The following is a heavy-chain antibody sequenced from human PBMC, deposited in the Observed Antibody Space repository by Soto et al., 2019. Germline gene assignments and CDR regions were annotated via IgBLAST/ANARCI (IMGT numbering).Heavy chain of an antibody. CDR2: IWYDGSNK. J-gene: IGHJ3*02. CDR3: ARDWIAAAGLNAFDI. CDR1: GFTFSSYG. Sequence: PGGSLRLSCAASGFTFSSYGMHWVRQAPGKGLEWVAVIWYDGSNKYYADSVKGRFTISRDNSKNTLYLQMNSLRAEDTAVYYCARDWIAAAGLNAFDIWGQGTMVTVSS. V-gene: IGHV3-33*01. D-gene: IGHD6-13*01.